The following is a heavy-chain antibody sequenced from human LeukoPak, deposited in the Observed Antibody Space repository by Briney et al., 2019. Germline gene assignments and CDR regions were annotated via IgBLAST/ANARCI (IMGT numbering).Heavy chain of an antibody. CDR3: ARARSSLSGGSCCRFDP. CDR1: GFTFSSYS. V-gene: IGHV3-21*01. D-gene: IGHD2-15*01. Sequence: GGSLRLSCAASGFTFSSYSMNWVRQAPGKGLEWVSSISSSSSYIYYADSVKGRFTISRDNAKNSLYLQKNSLRAEDTAVYYCARARSSLSGGSCCRFDPWGQGTLVTVSS. J-gene: IGHJ5*02. CDR2: ISSSSSYI.